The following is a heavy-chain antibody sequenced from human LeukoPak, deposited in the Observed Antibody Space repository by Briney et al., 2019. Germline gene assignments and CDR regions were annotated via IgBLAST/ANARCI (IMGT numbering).Heavy chain of an antibody. J-gene: IGHJ5*02. V-gene: IGHV3-21*01. D-gene: IGHD3-10*01. CDR1: GFTFSSYS. CDR2: ISSSSSYI. Sequence: GGSLRLSCAASGFTFSSYSMNWARQAPGKGLEWVSSISSSSSYIYYADSVKGRFTISRDNAKNSLYLQMNSLRAEDTAVYYCARDAYGSGSYHWFDPWGQGTLVTVSS. CDR3: ARDAYGSGSYHWFDP.